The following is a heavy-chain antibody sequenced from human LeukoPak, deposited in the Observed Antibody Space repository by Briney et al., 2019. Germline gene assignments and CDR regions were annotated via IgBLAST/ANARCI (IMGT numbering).Heavy chain of an antibody. V-gene: IGHV3-73*01. CDR2: VRSKPNNYAT. D-gene: IGHD3-3*01. CDR3: SSPAHDFDVWSGYYSF. CDR1: GFIFSDSA. Sequence: PGGSLRLSCAASGFIFSDSAMHWVRQASGKGLEWVGHVRSKPNNYATEYAASVKGRFTISRDDSDNTAYLQMNSLKTEDTAVYYCSSPAHDFDVWSGYYSFWGPGILVTVSS. J-gene: IGHJ4*02.